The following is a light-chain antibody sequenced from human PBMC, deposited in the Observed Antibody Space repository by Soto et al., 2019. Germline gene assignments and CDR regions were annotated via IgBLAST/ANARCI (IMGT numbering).Light chain of an antibody. J-gene: IGLJ2*01. CDR2: EVR. CDR1: SSNIGSYT. Sequence: QSVLTQPPSASGTPGQRVTISCSGSSSNIGSYTVNWYQQHPGKAPKLMIYEVRNRPSGVSDRFSGSKSGKTASLTIFGLQAEDEADYYCSSYTTSTTQVFGGGTKLTVL. CDR3: SSYTTSTTQV. V-gene: IGLV2-14*01.